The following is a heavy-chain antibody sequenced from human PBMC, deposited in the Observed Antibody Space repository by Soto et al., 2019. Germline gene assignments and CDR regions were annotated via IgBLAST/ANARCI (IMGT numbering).Heavy chain of an antibody. D-gene: IGHD2-8*01. CDR1: GFTFSSHE. Sequence: GGYLRFSCEATGFTFSSHEMNWIRQTPGKRLEWIAKISGSGSTINYADSVKGRLTISRDNVQRTLHLQMDSLRVEDTGVYYCARGGVYWGRGTLVTVSS. CDR2: ISGSGSTI. V-gene: IGHV3-48*03. J-gene: IGHJ1*01. CDR3: ARGGVY.